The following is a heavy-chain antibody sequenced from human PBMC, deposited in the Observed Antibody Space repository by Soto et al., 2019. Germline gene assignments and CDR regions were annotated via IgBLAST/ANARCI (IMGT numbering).Heavy chain of an antibody. CDR3: ARGDYGTGGYPCPYFDY. Sequence: HEHLVQSGAEVKRPGASLKVSCKASGYSFTGYYIHWVRQAPGQGLEWMGWINPDSGATNYAQNFQGRVTLTSDTSISTASMDLTRLTSDDTAVYYCARGDYGTGGYPCPYFDYGGQGTLVIVSA. CDR2: INPDSGAT. J-gene: IGHJ4*02. V-gene: IGHV1-2*02. D-gene: IGHD2-8*02. CDR1: GYSFTGYY.